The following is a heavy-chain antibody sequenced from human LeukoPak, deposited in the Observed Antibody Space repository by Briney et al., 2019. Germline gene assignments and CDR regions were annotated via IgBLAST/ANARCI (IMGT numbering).Heavy chain of an antibody. J-gene: IGHJ4*02. Sequence: PGGSLRLSCAASGFTFSSYWMSWVRQAPGKGLEWVANIKLDGSEKYSVDSVKGRFTISRDNAKNSLYLQMNSLRAEDTAVYYCAREGADYDILAPDYWGQGTLVTVSS. D-gene: IGHD3-9*01. CDR3: AREGADYDILAPDY. CDR1: GFTFSSYW. CDR2: IKLDGSEK. V-gene: IGHV3-7*03.